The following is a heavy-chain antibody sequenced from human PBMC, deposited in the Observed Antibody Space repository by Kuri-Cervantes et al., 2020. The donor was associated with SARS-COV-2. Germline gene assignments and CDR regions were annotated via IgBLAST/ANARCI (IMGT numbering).Heavy chain of an antibody. J-gene: IGHJ6*02. D-gene: IGHD2-2*01. CDR3: ARGYCSSTSCPPYYYYGMDV. CDR2: ISSSSSTI. Sequence: GESLKISCAASGFTFSSYSMNWVRQAPGKGPEWVSYISSSSSTIYYADSVKGRFTISRDNAKNSLYLQMNSLRDEDTAVYYCARGYCSSTSCPPYYYYGMDVWGQGTTVTVSS. V-gene: IGHV3-48*02. CDR1: GFTFSSYS.